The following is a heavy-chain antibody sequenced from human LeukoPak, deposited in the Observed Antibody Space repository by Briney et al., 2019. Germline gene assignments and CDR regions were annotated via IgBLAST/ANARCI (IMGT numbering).Heavy chain of an antibody. CDR2: LYYSGSI. J-gene: IGHJ6*02. D-gene: IGHD1-14*01. CDR1: GGPNSSGGYY. CDR3: ARWRLGSPAVGRADV. Sequence: TLSLTCTVSGGPNSSGGYYWRWTRPPPGKGLEWIGYLYYSGSINYNPSLKSRVTISVDTSKNQFSLKLSSVTAADTAVYYCARWRLGSPAVGRADVWGQGTTVTVSS. V-gene: IGHV4-61*08.